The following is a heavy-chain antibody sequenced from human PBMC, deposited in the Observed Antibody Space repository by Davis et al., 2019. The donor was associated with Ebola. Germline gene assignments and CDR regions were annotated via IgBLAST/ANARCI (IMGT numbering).Heavy chain of an antibody. CDR3: AKDQYQLLTPFDY. D-gene: IGHD2-2*01. Sequence: GESLKISCAASGFTFSSYWMHWVRQAPGKGLVWVSRINSDGSSTSYADSVKGRFTISRDNAKNTLYLQMNSLRAEDTAVYYCAKDQYQLLTPFDYWGQGTLVTVSS. J-gene: IGHJ4*02. CDR1: GFTFSSYW. V-gene: IGHV3-74*01. CDR2: INSDGSST.